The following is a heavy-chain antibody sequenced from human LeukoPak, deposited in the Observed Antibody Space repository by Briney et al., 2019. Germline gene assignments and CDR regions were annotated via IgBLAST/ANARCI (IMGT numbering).Heavy chain of an antibody. Sequence: GGSLRLSCAASGFTFSSYDMHWVRQATGKGLEWVSAIGTAGDTYYPGSVKGRFTISRENAKNSLYLQMNSLRAGDTAVYYCARSSPYGDSDYYYGMDVWGQGTTVTVSS. V-gene: IGHV3-13*01. CDR2: IGTAGDT. CDR3: ARSSPYGDSDYYYGMDV. D-gene: IGHD4-17*01. CDR1: GFTFSSYD. J-gene: IGHJ6*02.